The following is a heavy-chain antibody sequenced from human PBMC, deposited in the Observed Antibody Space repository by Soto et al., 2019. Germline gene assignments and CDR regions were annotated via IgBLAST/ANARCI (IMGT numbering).Heavy chain of an antibody. J-gene: IGHJ6*02. CDR2: IYTSGGT. CDR1: GGSISSYY. Sequence: PSETLSLTCTVSGGSISSYYWSWIRQPAGKGLEWIGRIYTSGGTNYNPSLKSRVTMSVDTSKNQFSLKLSSVTAADTAVYYCARDMGYQRLREPYYYYGMDVWGQGTTVTVSS. CDR3: ARDMGYQRLREPYYYYGMDV. D-gene: IGHD2-2*01. V-gene: IGHV4-4*07.